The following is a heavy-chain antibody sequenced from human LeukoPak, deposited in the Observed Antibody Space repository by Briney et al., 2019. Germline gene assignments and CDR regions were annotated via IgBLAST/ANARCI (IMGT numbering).Heavy chain of an antibody. CDR1: GFTFSSYA. V-gene: IGHV3-7*01. J-gene: IGHJ4*02. Sequence: TGGSLRLSCAASGFTFSSYAMSWVRQAPGKGLEWVGNIKQDGSEKYYVDSVKGRFTISRDNAKKSLYLQMNSLRAEDTAVYYCARISGITFYWGQGTLVTVSS. CDR2: IKQDGSEK. CDR3: ARISGITFY. D-gene: IGHD3-10*01.